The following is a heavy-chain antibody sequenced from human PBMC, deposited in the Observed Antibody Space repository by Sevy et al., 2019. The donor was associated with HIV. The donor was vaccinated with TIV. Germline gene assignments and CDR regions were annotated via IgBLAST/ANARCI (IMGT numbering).Heavy chain of an antibody. J-gene: IGHJ4*02. CDR2: IKEDGSEE. Sequence: GGSLRLSCAASGFTFSRYWMSWVRQAPGKGLEWVAYIKEDGSEENYVDSVRGRITISRDNAKNSLYLQMNSLRAEDTAVYYCARSSNGALDYWGQGTLVTVS. V-gene: IGHV3-7*01. CDR1: GFTFSRYW. D-gene: IGHD2-2*01. CDR3: ARSSNGALDY.